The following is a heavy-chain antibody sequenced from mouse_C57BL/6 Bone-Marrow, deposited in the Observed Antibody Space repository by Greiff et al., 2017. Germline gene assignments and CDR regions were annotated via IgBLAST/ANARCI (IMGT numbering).Heavy chain of an antibody. CDR3: ARYPNWDGGDYAMDY. J-gene: IGHJ4*01. V-gene: IGHV1-7*01. D-gene: IGHD4-1*02. CDR2: INPSSGYT. CDR1: GYTFTSSW. Sequence: QVHVKQSGAELAKPGASVKLSCKASGYTFTSSWMHWVKQRPGQGLEWIGYINPSSGYTKYNQKFKDKATLTADKSSSTAYMQLSSLTYEDSAVYYVARYPNWDGGDYAMDYWGQGTSVTVSS.